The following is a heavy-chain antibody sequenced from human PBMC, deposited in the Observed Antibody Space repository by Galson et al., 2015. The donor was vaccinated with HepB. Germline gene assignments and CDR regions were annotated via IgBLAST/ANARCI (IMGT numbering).Heavy chain of an antibody. Sequence: SLRLSCAASGFTFRSYAMRWVRQAPGKGLEWVSAISGSGGSTYYADSVKGRFTISRDNSKNTLYLQMNSLRAEDTAVYYCAKADYDFWSGYPDYWGQGTLVTVSS. V-gene: IGHV3-23*01. CDR2: ISGSGGST. CDR1: GFTFRSYA. J-gene: IGHJ4*02. D-gene: IGHD3-3*01. CDR3: AKADYDFWSGYPDY.